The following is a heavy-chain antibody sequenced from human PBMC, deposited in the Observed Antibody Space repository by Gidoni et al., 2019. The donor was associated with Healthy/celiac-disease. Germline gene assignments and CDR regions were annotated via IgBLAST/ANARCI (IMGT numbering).Heavy chain of an antibody. Sequence: EVQLVEPGGCLVQPGGSLRLSCAAAGVTFSSFSMNWVGRAPGTGLGGVSYIRRSSSTIYYADSVTGRFTISRDNAKNSLYMQMTSLRDEDTAVYYCATDTLFVPDYYYGMGVWGQGTTVNVSS. CDR3: ATDTLFVPDYYYGMGV. V-gene: IGHV3-48*02. J-gene: IGHJ6*02. D-gene: IGHD2-2*01. CDR1: GVTFSSFS. CDR2: IRRSSSTI.